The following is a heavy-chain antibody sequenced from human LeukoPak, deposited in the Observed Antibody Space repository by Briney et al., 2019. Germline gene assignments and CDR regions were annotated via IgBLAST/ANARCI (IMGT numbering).Heavy chain of an antibody. CDR2: IYYSGST. CDR1: GVSISSGDYY. J-gene: IGHJ4*02. V-gene: IGHV4-31*03. CDR3: VRGNRREYDYVWGSYRPYFDY. Sequence: SETLSLTCTVSGVSISSGDYYWNWIRQHPGKGLEWIGYIYYSGSTYYNPSLKSRVTISVDTSKNQFSLKLSSVTAADTAVYYCVRGNRREYDYVWGSYRPYFDYWGQGTLVTVSS. D-gene: IGHD3-16*02.